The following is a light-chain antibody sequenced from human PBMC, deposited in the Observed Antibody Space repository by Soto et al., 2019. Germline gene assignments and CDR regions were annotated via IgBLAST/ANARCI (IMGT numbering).Light chain of an antibody. J-gene: IGKJ1*01. Sequence: DIQMIQAPAALSASIGDRVTITCQASQSISSYLNWYRQKPGKAPKLLIYAASSLQSGVPSRFSGSGSGTDFTLTISSLQPEDFATYYCQQSYSTPWTFGHGTKVDIK. CDR1: QSISSY. CDR3: QQSYSTPWT. V-gene: IGKV1-39*01. CDR2: AAS.